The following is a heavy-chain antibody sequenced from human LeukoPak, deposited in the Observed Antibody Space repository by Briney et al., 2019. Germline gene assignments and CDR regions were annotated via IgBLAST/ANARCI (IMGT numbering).Heavy chain of an antibody. J-gene: IGHJ4*02. Sequence: GGSLRLSGATSGFPFSDFSTSWLRQAPGKGLEWISTTNSGGTSTYYAESVKGRFIISRDNSKNTLYLQMSSLRVEDTAVYYCAKQSYARSLGEGGPGTLVSVSS. V-gene: IGHV3-23*01. CDR1: GFPFSDFS. CDR3: AKQSYARSLGE. D-gene: IGHD2-8*01. CDR2: TNSGGTST.